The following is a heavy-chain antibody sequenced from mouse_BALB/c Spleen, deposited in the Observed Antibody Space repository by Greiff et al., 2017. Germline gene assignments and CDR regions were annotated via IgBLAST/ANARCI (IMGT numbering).Heavy chain of an antibody. V-gene: IGHV14-3*02. D-gene: IGHD1-2*01. J-gene: IGHJ4*01. CDR1: GFNIKDTY. CDR3: ARPYYGYDYAMDY. Sequence: VQLQPSGAELVKPGATVKLSCTASGFNIKDTYMHWVKQRPEQGLEWIGRIDPANGNTKYDPKFQGKATITADTSSNTAYLQLSSLTSEDTAVYYCARPYYGYDYAMDYWGQGTSVTVSA. CDR2: IDPANGNT.